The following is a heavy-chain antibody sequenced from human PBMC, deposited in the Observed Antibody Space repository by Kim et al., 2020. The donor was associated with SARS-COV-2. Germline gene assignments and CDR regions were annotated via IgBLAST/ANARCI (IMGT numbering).Heavy chain of an antibody. J-gene: IGHJ4*02. CDR2: TI. Sequence: TIYYADSVKGRFTISRDNAKNSLYLQMNSLRAEDTAVDYCARARRSYGLGWGQGTLVTVSS. CDR3: ARARRSYGLG. V-gene: IGHV3-48*03. D-gene: IGHD5-18*01.